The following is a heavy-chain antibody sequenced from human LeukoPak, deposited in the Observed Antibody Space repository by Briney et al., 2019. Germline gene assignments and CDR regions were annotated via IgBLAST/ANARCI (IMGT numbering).Heavy chain of an antibody. D-gene: IGHD6-19*01. Sequence: GGSLRLSCAASGFTFSSYGMHWVRQAPGKGLEWVAFIRYDGSNKYYADSVKGRFTISRDNSKNTLYLQMNSLRAEDTAVYYCAEDQDSIAVAGTALSDYWGQGTLVTVSS. CDR2: IRYDGSNK. J-gene: IGHJ4*02. V-gene: IGHV3-30*02. CDR1: GFTFSSYG. CDR3: AEDQDSIAVAGTALSDY.